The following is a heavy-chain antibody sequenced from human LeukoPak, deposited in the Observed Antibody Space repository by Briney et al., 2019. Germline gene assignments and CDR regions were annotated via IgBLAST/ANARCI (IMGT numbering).Heavy chain of an antibody. CDR1: GFTFSGYW. Sequence: PGGSLRLSCAASGFTFSGYWMSWVRQAPGKGLEWVANIKQDGNEKYYVDSVKGRFSISRDNTKNSLYLQMNSLRAEDTAVYYCARLRTNYDFWSGYLVYWGQGTLVTVSS. D-gene: IGHD3-3*01. V-gene: IGHV3-7*01. CDR2: IKQDGNEK. J-gene: IGHJ4*02. CDR3: ARLRTNYDFWSGYLVY.